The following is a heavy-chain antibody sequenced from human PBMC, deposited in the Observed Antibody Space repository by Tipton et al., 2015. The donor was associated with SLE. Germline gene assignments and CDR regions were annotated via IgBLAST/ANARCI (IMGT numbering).Heavy chain of an antibody. CDR2: IYARGGT. CDR3: ARESYYYDSSGPDAFDI. V-gene: IGHV4-61*02. CDR1: GGSISSGSDY. J-gene: IGHJ3*02. Sequence: TLSLTCTVSGGSISSGSDYWSWIRQPAGKGLEWIGRIYARGGTNYNPSLKSRVTISVDTSKNQFSLKLSSVTAADTAVYYCARESYYYDSSGPDAFDIWGQGTMVTVSS. D-gene: IGHD3-22*01.